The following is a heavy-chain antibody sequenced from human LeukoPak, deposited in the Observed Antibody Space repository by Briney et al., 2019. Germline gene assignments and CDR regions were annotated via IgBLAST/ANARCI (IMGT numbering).Heavy chain of an antibody. CDR1: GFTLSTYT. D-gene: IGHD2-2*01. CDR2: MSGNGNYI. J-gene: IGHJ4*02. V-gene: IGHV3-21*01. CDR3: ARDPLSYCSRTSCNFYYFDQ. Sequence: TGGSLRLSCAVSGFTLSTYTMNWVRQAPGKGLEWVSSMSGNGNYIFYADSVKGRFTMSRDNAKNSLYLKMNSLRAEDTAIYYCARDPLSYCSRTSCNFYYFDQWGQGTLVTVSS.